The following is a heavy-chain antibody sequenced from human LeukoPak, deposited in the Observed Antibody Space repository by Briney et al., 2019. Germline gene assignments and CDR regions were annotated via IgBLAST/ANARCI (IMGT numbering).Heavy chain of an antibody. J-gene: IGHJ4*02. V-gene: IGHV1-58*02. CDR1: GYTFTTYA. D-gene: IGHD2-2*01. CDR3: AAVAGYCSSTSCPEVDY. CDR2: IVVGSGHT. Sequence: SVKVSCKASGYTFTTYAMQWVRQARGHRLEWIGWIVVGSGHTNYAQKFQERVTITRDMSTSTAYMELSSLRSEDTAVYYCAAVAGYCSSTSCPEVDYWGQGTLVTVSS.